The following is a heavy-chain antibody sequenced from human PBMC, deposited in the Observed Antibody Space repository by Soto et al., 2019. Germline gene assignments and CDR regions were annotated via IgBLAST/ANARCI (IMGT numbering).Heavy chain of an antibody. V-gene: IGHV4-30-4*01. D-gene: IGHD3-10*01. J-gene: IGHJ5*02. CDR3: ARDLGVWFGESNWFDP. CDR2: IYYSGST. Sequence: PSETLSLTCTVSGGSISSGDYYWSWIRQPPGKGLEWIGYIYYSGSTYYNPSLKSRATISVDTSKNQFSLKLSSVTAADTAVYYCARDLGVWFGESNWFDPWGQGTLVTVSS. CDR1: GGSISSGDYY.